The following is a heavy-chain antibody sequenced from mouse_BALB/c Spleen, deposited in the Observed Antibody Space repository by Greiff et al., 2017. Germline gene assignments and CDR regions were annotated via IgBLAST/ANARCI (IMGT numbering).Heavy chain of an antibody. CDR3: AKDYYGSSPFSY. D-gene: IGHD1-1*01. Sequence: VQLKESGPELVKPGASVKVSCKDSGYAFTSYKLYWVKQSHGKSLEWIGYIDPYNGGTSYNQKFKGKATLTVDKSSSTAYMHLNSLTSEDSAVYYCAKDYYGSSPFSYWGQGTLVTVSA. CDR2: IDPYNGGT. J-gene: IGHJ3*01. V-gene: IGHV1S135*01. CDR1: GYAFTSYK.